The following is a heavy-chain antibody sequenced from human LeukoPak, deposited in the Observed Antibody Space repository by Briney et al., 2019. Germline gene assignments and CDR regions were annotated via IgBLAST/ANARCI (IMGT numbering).Heavy chain of an antibody. CDR3: ARDKSGNSGWYSYFDY. Sequence: ASVKVSCKASGYTFTCYYMHWVRHAPGQGLEWMGWINPNSGDANYAQKFQGRVTMTRDTSISTAYMELSRLRSDDTAVYYCARDKSGNSGWYSYFDYWGQGTLVTVSS. J-gene: IGHJ4*02. D-gene: IGHD6-19*01. CDR2: INPNSGDA. CDR1: GYTFTCYY. V-gene: IGHV1-2*02.